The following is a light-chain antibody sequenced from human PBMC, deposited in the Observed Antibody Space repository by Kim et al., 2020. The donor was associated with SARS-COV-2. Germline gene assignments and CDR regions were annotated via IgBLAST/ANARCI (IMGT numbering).Light chain of an antibody. CDR1: QSVTSNY. CDR2: VAT. Sequence: EIVLTQSPGTLSLSPGERATLSCRASQSVTSNYLAWYQQKPGQAPRLLMYVATRRATGIPDRFSGSGSGTDFTLTIRRLEPEDFAVYYCQQYGNSLTFGGGTKLEI. J-gene: IGKJ4*01. V-gene: IGKV3-20*01. CDR3: QQYGNSLT.